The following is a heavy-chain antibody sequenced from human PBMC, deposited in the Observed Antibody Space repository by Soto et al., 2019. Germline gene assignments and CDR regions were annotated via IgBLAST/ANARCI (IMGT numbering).Heavy chain of an antibody. V-gene: IGHV4-34*01. CDR3: ARDSQRGSSFLSAQKVKLYYYYYMDV. Sequence: PSETLSLTCAVYGVSFTGYYWSWIRQPPGKGLEWIGEINHSGSTNYNPSVKSRVTISVDTYKKQFSLKLSSVTAADTAVYYCARDSQRGSSFLSAQKVKLYYYYYMDVWGKGTTVTVSS. D-gene: IGHD6-6*01. J-gene: IGHJ6*03. CDR2: INHSGST. CDR1: GVSFTGYY.